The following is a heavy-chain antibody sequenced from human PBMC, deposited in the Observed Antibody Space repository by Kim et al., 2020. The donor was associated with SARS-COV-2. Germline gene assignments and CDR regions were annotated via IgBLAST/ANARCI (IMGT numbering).Heavy chain of an antibody. D-gene: IGHD2-15*01. CDR2: IYYSGST. CDR3: ARGLKNSISIVVVVAAIGSGYFDL. V-gene: IGHV4-31*03. CDR1: GGSISSGGYY. Sequence: SETLSLTCTVSGGSISSGGYYWSWIRQHPGKGLEWIGYIYYSGSTYYNPSLKSRVTISVDTSKNQFSLKLSSVTAADTAVYYCARGLKNSISIVVVVAAIGSGYFDLWGRGTLVTVSS. J-gene: IGHJ2*01.